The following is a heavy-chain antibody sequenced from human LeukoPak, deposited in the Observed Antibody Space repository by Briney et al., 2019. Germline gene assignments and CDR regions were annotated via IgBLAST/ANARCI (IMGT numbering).Heavy chain of an antibody. D-gene: IGHD3-10*01. V-gene: IGHV1-8*01. CDR1: GYTFISYD. CDR2: MNPNSGNT. Sequence: ASVKVSCKASGYTFISYDINWVRQATGQGLEWMGWMNPNSGNTGYAQKFQGRVTMTRNTSISTAYMELSSLRSEDTAVYYCARESSGWFGELLRNYYYYGMDVWGQGTTVTVSS. J-gene: IGHJ6*02. CDR3: ARESSGWFGELLRNYYYYGMDV.